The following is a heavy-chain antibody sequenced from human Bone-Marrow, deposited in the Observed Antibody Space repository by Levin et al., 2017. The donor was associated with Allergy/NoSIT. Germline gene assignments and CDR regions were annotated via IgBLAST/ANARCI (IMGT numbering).Heavy chain of an antibody. D-gene: IGHD5-18*01. V-gene: IGHV1-2*06. Sequence: GASVKVSCKASGYNFRDYYMHWVRQAPGQGLEWMGRINPNSGGTNSAQTFQGRVTMTRDTSISTAYMELTRLRSDDTAVYYCARDASLYSYGSSDAFDIWGQGTMVTVSS. J-gene: IGHJ3*02. CDR1: GYNFRDYY. CDR2: INPNSGGT. CDR3: ARDASLYSYGSSDAFDI.